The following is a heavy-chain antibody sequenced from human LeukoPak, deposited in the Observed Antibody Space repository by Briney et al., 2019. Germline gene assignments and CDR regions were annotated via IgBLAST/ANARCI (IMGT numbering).Heavy chain of an antibody. D-gene: IGHD2-21*01. CDR2: IYSGGST. CDR3: ARDCGGDFDS. V-gene: IGHV3-53*01. Sequence: GGSLRLSCAASGFTVTVNNNYMTWVRQAPGKGLEWVSIIYSGGSTYYADSVKGRFTISRDISKNTLYLQTNSLRAEDTAVYYCARDCGGDFDSWGQGTLVTVSS. CDR1: GFTVTVNNNY. J-gene: IGHJ4*02.